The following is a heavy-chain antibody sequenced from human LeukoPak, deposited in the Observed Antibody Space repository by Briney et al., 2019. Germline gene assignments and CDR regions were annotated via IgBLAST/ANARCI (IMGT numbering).Heavy chain of an antibody. D-gene: IGHD3-10*01. CDR1: GYIFTSYA. J-gene: IGHJ4*02. Sequence: ASVKVSCKASGYIFTSYAMNWVRQAPGQGLEWMGWINTNTGNPTYAQGFTGRFVFSLDTSVSTAYLQISSLKAEDTAVYYCARANYYGSGSRGGWYYFDYWGQETLVTVSS. CDR2: INTNTGNP. CDR3: ARANYYGSGSRGGWYYFDY. V-gene: IGHV7-4-1*02.